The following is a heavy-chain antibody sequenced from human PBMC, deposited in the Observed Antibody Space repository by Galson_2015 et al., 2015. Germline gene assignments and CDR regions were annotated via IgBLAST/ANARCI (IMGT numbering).Heavy chain of an antibody. D-gene: IGHD4-23*01. V-gene: IGHV3-11*01. CDR1: GFTFSDYY. J-gene: IGHJ4*02. Sequence: SLRLSCAASGFTFSDYYMNWIRQAPGKGLEWVSYISSSGSTISYADSVKGRFTISRDNAQNSLYLQINSLRAEDTAVYYCARRGNSNSFDFSGQGTLAAVSS. CDR2: ISSSGSTI. CDR3: ARRGNSNSFDF.